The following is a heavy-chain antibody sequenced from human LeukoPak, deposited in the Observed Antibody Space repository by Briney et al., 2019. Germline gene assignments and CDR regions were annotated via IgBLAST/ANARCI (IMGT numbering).Heavy chain of an antibody. CDR1: GYTLTELS. V-gene: IGHV1-24*01. D-gene: IGHD3-10*01. CDR3: ATVGRKGGFGLEYYFDY. Sequence: ASVKVSCKVSGYTLTELSMHWVRQAPGKGLEWMGGFDPEDGETIYAQKFQGRVTMTEDTSTDTAYMELSSLRSEDTAVYYCATVGRKGGFGLEYYFDYWGQGTLVTVSS. J-gene: IGHJ4*02. CDR2: FDPEDGET.